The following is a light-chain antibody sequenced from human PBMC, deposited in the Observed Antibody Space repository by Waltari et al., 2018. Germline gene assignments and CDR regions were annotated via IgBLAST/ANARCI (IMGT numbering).Light chain of an antibody. Sequence: QSALTQPPSASGSPGQSVTISCTGTASDVGGYRSVSWCQQHPGKSPKLIIFDVGKRPAGVPDRFSGSKSGNTASLTVSGLQAEDEADYYCSSYAGSNNYVFGTGTKVTVL. V-gene: IGLV2-8*01. CDR3: SSYAGSNNYV. J-gene: IGLJ1*01. CDR1: ASDVGGYRS. CDR2: DVG.